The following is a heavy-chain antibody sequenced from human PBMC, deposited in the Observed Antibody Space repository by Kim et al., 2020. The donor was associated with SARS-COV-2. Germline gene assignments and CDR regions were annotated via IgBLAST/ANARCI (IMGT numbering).Heavy chain of an antibody. D-gene: IGHD3-10*01. CDR1: GFSISSGNY. J-gene: IGHJ5*02. Sequence: SETLSLTCNVSGFSISSGNYWAWIRQPPGKGLEWIGNVFHGGSTYTNPSLKSQVTFSVDTSKNHFSLKMTSMTAADTAVYYCARVVGAGSWGWFDPWGQG. CDR2: VFHGGST. V-gene: IGHV4-38-2*02. CDR3: ARVVGAGSWGWFDP.